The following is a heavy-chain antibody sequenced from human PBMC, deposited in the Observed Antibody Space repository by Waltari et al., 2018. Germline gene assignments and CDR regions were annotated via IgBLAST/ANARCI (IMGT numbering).Heavy chain of an antibody. CDR2: INPNSGGT. Sequence: QVQLVQSGAEVKKPGASVKVPCKASGSPFTGHYMNWVRKAPGQGLEWMGWINPNSGGTNYAQKFQGRVTMTRDTSISTAYMELSRLRSDDTVVYYCAFEGDCSGGSCYPRLWGQGTLVTVSS. D-gene: IGHD2-15*01. V-gene: IGHV1-2*02. J-gene: IGHJ4*02. CDR1: GSPFTGHY. CDR3: AFEGDCSGGSCYPRL.